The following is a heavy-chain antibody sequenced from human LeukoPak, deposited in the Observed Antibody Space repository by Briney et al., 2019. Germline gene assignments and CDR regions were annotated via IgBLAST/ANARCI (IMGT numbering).Heavy chain of an antibody. D-gene: IGHD6-13*01. CDR3: ARDGGQQLVRWYFDL. CDR2: IWFDGNLR. V-gene: IGHV3-33*08. CDR1: GFTFSSYG. J-gene: IGHJ2*01. Sequence: PGGSLRLSCVASGFTFSSYGMHWVRQAPGKGLEWVAVIWFDGNLRYYEDSVKGRFTISRDNPKNTVYLQMNSLRAEDTAVYYCARDGGQQLVRWYFDLWGRGTLVTVSS.